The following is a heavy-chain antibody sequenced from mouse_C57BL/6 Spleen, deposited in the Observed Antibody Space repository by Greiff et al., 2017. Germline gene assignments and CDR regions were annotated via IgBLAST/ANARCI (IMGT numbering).Heavy chain of an antibody. V-gene: IGHV1-59*01. CDR3: ATGARFYACSSYDAMDY. J-gene: IGHJ4*01. CDR1: GYTFTSYW. CDR2: IDPSSGYT. D-gene: IGHD1-1*01. Sequence: QVQLQQPGAELVRPGTSVKLSCKASGYTFTSYWMQWVKQRPGHGLEWIGEIDPSSGYTNYNQKFKGKATLTVDTSSSTAYMQLSSLTSEDSAVYYCATGARFYACSSYDAMDYWGQGTSVTVSS.